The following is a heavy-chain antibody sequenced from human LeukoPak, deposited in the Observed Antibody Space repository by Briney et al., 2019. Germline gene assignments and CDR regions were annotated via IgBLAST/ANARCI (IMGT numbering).Heavy chain of an antibody. V-gene: IGHV4-39*07. D-gene: IGHD5-12*01. CDR2: IYYSGST. CDR3: ARGVATSNFDY. CDR1: GGSVSSSSYY. J-gene: IGHJ4*02. Sequence: PSETLSLTCTVSGGSVSSSSYYWGWIRQPPGKGLEWIGSIYYSGSTNYNPSLKSRVTISVDTSKNQFSLKLSSVTAADTAVYYCARGVATSNFDYWGQGTLVTVSS.